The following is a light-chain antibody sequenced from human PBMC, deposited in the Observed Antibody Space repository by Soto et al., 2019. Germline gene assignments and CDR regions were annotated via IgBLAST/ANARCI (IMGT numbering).Light chain of an antibody. J-gene: IGLJ1*01. CDR2: EAT. Sequence: QSVLTQPASVSGSPEQSITISCTGTSSDVGSYNLVSWYQQHPGKAPKVMIYEATKRPSGVSNRFSGSKSGNTASLTISGLQAEDEAEYYCSSYTNINTRACVFGTGTKLTVL. CDR1: SSDVGSYNL. V-gene: IGLV2-14*02. CDR3: SSYTNINTRACV.